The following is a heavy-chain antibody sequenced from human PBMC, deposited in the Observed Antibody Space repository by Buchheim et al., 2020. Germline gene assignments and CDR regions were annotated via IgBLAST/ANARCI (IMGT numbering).Heavy chain of an antibody. CDR1: GFSFGDYY. V-gene: IGHV3-11*05. CDR2: ISGSSDSI. CDR3: ARNSAPPDY. J-gene: IGHJ4*02. Sequence: QVQLVESGGGLVKAGGSLRLSCAASGFSFGDYYMSWFRQAPGKGLEWVSCISGSSDSINYADSVRGRFTIARDHAKACLYLQLEGLRGDDTAVYYCARNSAPPDYWGQGTL. D-gene: IGHD3-10*01.